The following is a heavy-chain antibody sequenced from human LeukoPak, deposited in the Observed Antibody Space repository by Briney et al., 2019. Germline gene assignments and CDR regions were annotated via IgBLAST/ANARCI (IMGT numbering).Heavy chain of an antibody. V-gene: IGHV3-48*03. Sequence: GGSLRLSCAASGFTFSSYEMNWVRQAPGKGLEWVSYISSSGSTIYYADSVKGRFTISRDNAKNSLYLQMNSLRAEDTAVYYCARDCGGGSCYGPYDAFDIWGRGTMVTVSS. CDR1: GFTFSSYE. J-gene: IGHJ3*02. CDR2: ISSSGSTI. CDR3: ARDCGGGSCYGPYDAFDI. D-gene: IGHD2-15*01.